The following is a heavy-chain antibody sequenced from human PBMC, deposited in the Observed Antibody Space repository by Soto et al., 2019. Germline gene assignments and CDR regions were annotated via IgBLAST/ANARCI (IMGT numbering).Heavy chain of an antibody. D-gene: IGHD6-19*01. Sequence: LRLSCAASGFTFSSCAMSWVRQAPGKGLEWVSAISGSGGTTYYADSVKGRFTISRDNSKNTLYLQMNSLRVEDTAVYYCAKAVTGWYVVGPFDYWGQGTLVTVSS. J-gene: IGHJ4*02. CDR1: GFTFSSCA. V-gene: IGHV3-23*01. CDR2: ISGSGGTT. CDR3: AKAVTGWYVVGPFDY.